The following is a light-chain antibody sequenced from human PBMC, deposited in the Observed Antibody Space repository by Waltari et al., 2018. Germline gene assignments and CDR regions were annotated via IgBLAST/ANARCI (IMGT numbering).Light chain of an antibody. CDR1: QTVRTTY. CDR3: QQYDISPLT. J-gene: IGKJ4*01. V-gene: IGKV3-20*01. Sequence: EIVLTQSPGTLSLSPGERATLPCRASQTVRTTYLAWYQLKPGQAPPLLIYGASSRATGIPDRFSGSGSGTDFSLTISSLEPEDFAVYYCQQYDISPLTFGGGTKVEIK. CDR2: GAS.